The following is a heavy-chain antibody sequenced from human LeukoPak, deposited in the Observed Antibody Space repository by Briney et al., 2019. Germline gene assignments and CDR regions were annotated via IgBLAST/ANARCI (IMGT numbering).Heavy chain of an antibody. D-gene: IGHD6-13*01. Sequence: GGSLRLSCAASGFTFGDYGMHWVRQAPGKGLEWVSLISWDGGSTYYADSVKGRFTISRDNSKNSLYLQMNSLRAEATALYYCAKDGVGGSSRWYDYFDYWGQGTLVTVSS. CDR3: AKDGVGGSSRWYDYFDY. CDR2: ISWDGGST. CDR1: GFTFGDYG. J-gene: IGHJ4*02. V-gene: IGHV3-43D*03.